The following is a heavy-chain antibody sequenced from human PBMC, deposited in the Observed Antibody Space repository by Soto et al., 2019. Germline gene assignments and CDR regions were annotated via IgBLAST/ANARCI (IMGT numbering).Heavy chain of an antibody. CDR3: VRVGQQLVFTGYYYYYYMDV. V-gene: IGHV1-18*01. Sequence: QVQLVQSGAEVKKPGASVKVSCKASGYTFTSYGISWVRQAPGQGLEWMGWISAYNGNTNYAQKLQGRVTMTTDTSTSTAYMELRSLRSDDTAVYYCVRVGQQLVFTGYYYYYYMDVWGKGTTVTVSS. CDR1: GYTFTSYG. D-gene: IGHD6-13*01. J-gene: IGHJ6*03. CDR2: ISAYNGNT.